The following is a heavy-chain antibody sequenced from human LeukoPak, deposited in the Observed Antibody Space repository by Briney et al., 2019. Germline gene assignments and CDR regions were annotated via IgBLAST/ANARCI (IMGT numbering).Heavy chain of an antibody. V-gene: IGHV3-11*01. CDR2: ISSSGSNI. Sequence: GGSLRLSCAASGFTFSDYYMSWLRQAPGKGLEWVSYISSSGSNIYYADSVKGRFTISRDNAKNSLYLQMNSLRAEDTAVYYCARDLRYYYYMDVWGKGTPVTVSS. J-gene: IGHJ6*03. CDR3: ARDLRYYYYMDV. CDR1: GFTFSDYY.